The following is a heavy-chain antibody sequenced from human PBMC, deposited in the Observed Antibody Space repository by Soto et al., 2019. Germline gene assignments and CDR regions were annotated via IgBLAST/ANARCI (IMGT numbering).Heavy chain of an antibody. CDR2: INPNSGAS. CDR3: ARDLVSTIGDFDY. Sequence: GASVKVSCKASGYTFTGYYIHWVRQAPGQGLEWMGWINPNSGASNYAQKFQGRVTMTRDTSISTAYMELSRLRSDDTAVYYCARDLVSTIGDFDYWGLGTLVTV. J-gene: IGHJ4*02. CDR1: GYTFTGYY. D-gene: IGHD5-12*01. V-gene: IGHV1-2*02.